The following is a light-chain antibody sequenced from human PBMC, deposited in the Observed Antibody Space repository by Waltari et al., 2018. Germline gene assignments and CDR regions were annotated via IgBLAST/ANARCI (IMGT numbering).Light chain of an antibody. Sequence: QSVLTQPPSASGTPGQRVTMSCSGTYYNIGNNAVNWYQQLPGMAPKLLIYSNDRRPPGVPARFSGSNSGTSASLAISGLQSEGEADYYCAAWDDSLSGQVVFGGGTKLTVL. CDR3: AAWDDSLSGQVV. V-gene: IGLV1-44*01. J-gene: IGLJ2*01. CDR2: SND. CDR1: YYNIGNNA.